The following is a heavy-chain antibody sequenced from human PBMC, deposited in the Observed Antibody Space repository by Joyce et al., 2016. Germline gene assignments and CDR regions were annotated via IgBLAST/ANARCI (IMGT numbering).Heavy chain of an antibody. D-gene: IGHD6-25*01. Sequence: QVQLVESGGGVVQPGRSLRLSCAASGLTLSNYGVHWVRQAPGKGVEWVAVISYDGIYKYYADSVKGRFTISRDNSKNTLFLEMNSLRTEDTAVYYCAKILTATYSSGWFLDYWGQGTLVTVSS. J-gene: IGHJ4*02. CDR2: ISYDGIYK. CDR3: AKILTATYSSGWFLDY. V-gene: IGHV3-30*18. CDR1: GLTLSNYG.